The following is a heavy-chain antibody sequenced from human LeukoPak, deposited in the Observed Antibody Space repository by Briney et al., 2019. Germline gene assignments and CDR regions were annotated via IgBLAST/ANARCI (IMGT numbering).Heavy chain of an antibody. Sequence: SETLSLTCTVSGGSISSYYGSWIRQPPGKGLEWIGYIYYSGSTNYNPSLKSRVTISVNTSKNQFSLKLSSVTAADTAVYYCARGGGFITIFGVVILYPFDYWGQGTLVTVSS. CDR1: GGSISSYY. D-gene: IGHD3-3*01. CDR2: IYYSGST. J-gene: IGHJ4*02. CDR3: ARGGGFITIFGVVILYPFDY. V-gene: IGHV4-59*12.